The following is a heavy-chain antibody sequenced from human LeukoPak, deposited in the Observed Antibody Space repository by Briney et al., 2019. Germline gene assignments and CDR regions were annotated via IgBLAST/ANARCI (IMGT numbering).Heavy chain of an antibody. J-gene: IGHJ4*02. D-gene: IGHD6-19*01. V-gene: IGHV4-59*11. CDR3: TKATKGLAFDS. CDR1: GGSTNSHF. CDR2: IYNRGTT. Sequence: SETLSLTCTVSGGSTNSHFWSWMRQPPGKGLEWIGNIYNRGTTNYDPSLNSRVTMSVDTSKNQLSLQLTSVTAADTALYYCTKATKGLAFDSWGRGTLVTVSS.